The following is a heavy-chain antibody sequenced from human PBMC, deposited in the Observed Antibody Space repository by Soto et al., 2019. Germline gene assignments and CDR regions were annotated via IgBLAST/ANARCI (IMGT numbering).Heavy chain of an antibody. J-gene: IGHJ6*01. V-gene: IGHV3-73*02. CDR3: TRQNVNYDILTGYYTADYYYYGMDV. Sequence: EVQLVESGGGLVQPGGSLKLSCAASGFTFSGSAMHWVRQASGKGLEWVGRIRSKANSYATAYAASVKGRFTISRDDSKNTAYLQMNSLKTEDTAVYYCTRQNVNYDILTGYYTADYYYYGMDVW. CDR2: IRSKANSYAT. D-gene: IGHD3-9*01. CDR1: GFTFSGSA.